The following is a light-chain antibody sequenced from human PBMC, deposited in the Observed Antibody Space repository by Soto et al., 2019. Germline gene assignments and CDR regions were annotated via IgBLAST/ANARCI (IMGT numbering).Light chain of an antibody. V-gene: IGKV1-9*01. CDR3: QQLHSYPLT. J-gene: IGKJ4*01. CDR2: IAS. CDR1: QDINSY. Sequence: DIQLTQSPFFLSASVGDRVTITCRASQDINSYLAWYQQKPGKAPKVLIYIASTLQSGVPSRFSGSGSGTEFTLTISSLQPEDFAIYYCQQLHSYPLTFGGGTKVEIK.